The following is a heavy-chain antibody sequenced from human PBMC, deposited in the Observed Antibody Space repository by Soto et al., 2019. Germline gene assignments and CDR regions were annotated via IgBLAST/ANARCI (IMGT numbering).Heavy chain of an antibody. CDR3: AKSPRGFSAYDASLQIDS. J-gene: IGHJ4*02. CDR1: ESTFSKSG. V-gene: IGHV3-30*18. CDR2: ISNDGSDK. D-gene: IGHD5-12*01. Sequence: GGSLRLSCAASESTFSKSGMHWVRQAPGKGLKWVAVISNDGSDKYYADSVKGRFTISRDNSKNTLYLQMNSLRPEDTAVYYCAKSPRGFSAYDASLQIDSWGQGTLVTVSS.